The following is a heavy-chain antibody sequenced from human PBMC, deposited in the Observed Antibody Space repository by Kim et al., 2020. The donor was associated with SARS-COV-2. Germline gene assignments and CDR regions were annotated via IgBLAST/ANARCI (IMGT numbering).Heavy chain of an antibody. J-gene: IGHJ4*02. CDR3: AREGLTHDFWSGYPIDY. D-gene: IGHD3-3*01. Sequence: GGSLRLSCAASGFTFSSYAMHWVRQAPGKGLEWVAVISYDGSNKYYADSVKGRFTISRDNSKNTLYLQMNSLRAEDTAVYYCAREGLTHDFWSGYPIDYWGQGTLVTVSS. CDR2: ISYDGSNK. CDR1: GFTFSSYA. V-gene: IGHV3-30-3*01.